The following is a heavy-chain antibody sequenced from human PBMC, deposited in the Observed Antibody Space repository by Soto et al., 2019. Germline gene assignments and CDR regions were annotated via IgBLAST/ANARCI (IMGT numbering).Heavy chain of an antibody. CDR2: IYYSGST. V-gene: IGHV4-39*01. J-gene: IGHJ4*02. D-gene: IGHD3-3*01. CDR1: CGSISSSSYY. CDR3: ARQWVIIFYFDY. Sequence: PSETLSLTCTVSCGSISSSSYYWGWIRQPPGKGLEWIGSIYYSGSTYYNPSLKSRVTISVDTSKNQFSLKLSSVTAADTAVYYCARQWVIIFYFDYWGQGTLVTVSS.